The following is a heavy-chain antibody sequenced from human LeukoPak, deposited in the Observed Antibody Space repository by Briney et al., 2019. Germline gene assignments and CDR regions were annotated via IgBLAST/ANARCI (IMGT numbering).Heavy chain of an antibody. D-gene: IGHD3-22*01. V-gene: IGHV3-66*01. Sequence: PGGSLRLSCAASGFTVRSNYMSWVRQAPGKGLEWVSVIYSGGSTYYADSVKGRFTISRDNSKNTLYLQMNSLRAEDTAVYYCARDWTTYYYDSRGIWSQGTMVTVSS. J-gene: IGHJ3*02. CDR1: GFTVRSNY. CDR2: IYSGGST. CDR3: ARDWTTYYYDSRGI.